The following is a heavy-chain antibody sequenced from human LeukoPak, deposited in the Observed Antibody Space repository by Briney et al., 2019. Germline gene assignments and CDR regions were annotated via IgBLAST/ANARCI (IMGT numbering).Heavy chain of an antibody. CDR3: ARDGPFDY. J-gene: IGHJ4*02. D-gene: IGHD3/OR15-3a*01. V-gene: IGHV3-7*01. CDR1: GFTFSSYW. CDR2: IKQDGSEK. Sequence: PGGSLRLSCAASGFTFSSYWMSWVRQAPGKGLEWVANIKQDGSEKYYVDSVKGRFTISRDNVKDSVYLQMSSLTAEDTAAYYCARDGPFDYWGQGTLVTVSS.